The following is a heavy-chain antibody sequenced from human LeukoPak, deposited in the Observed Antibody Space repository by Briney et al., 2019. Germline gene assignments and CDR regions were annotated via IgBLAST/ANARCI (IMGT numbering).Heavy chain of an antibody. J-gene: IGHJ5*02. Sequence: PGGSLRLSCAASGFTFSSYAMSWVRQAPGKGLEWVSAISGSGGSTYYADSVKGRFTISRDDSKNTLYLQMNSLRAEDTAVYYCAKGYYYGSSGFNWFDPWGQGTLVTVSS. CDR1: GFTFSSYA. V-gene: IGHV3-23*01. CDR3: AKGYYYGSSGFNWFDP. CDR2: ISGSGGST. D-gene: IGHD3-22*01.